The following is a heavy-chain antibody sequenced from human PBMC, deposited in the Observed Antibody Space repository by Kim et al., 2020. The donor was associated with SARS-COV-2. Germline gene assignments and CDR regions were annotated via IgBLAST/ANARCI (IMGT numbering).Heavy chain of an antibody. Sequence: SETLSLTCAVYGGSFSGYYWSWIRQPPGKGLEWIGEINHSGSTNYNPSLKSRVTISVDTSKNQFSLKLSSVTAADTAVYYCARARVYCSSTSCYRGYYYGMDVWGQGTTVTVSS. CDR1: GGSFSGYY. V-gene: IGHV4-34*01. J-gene: IGHJ6*02. CDR3: ARARVYCSSTSCYRGYYYGMDV. CDR2: INHSGST. D-gene: IGHD2-2*02.